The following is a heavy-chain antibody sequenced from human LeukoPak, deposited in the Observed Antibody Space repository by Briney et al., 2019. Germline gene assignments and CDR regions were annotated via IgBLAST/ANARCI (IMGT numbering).Heavy chain of an antibody. CDR2: IGTAGDT. V-gene: IGHV3-13*01. D-gene: IGHD2-15*01. J-gene: IGHJ4*02. CDR1: GFTFSSYD. CDR3: VRGPYCSGGSCYGHFDY. Sequence: GGSLRLSCAASGFTFSSYDMYWVRQATGKGLEWVSAIGTAGDTYYPGSVKGRFTISRENAKNSLYLQMNSLRVGDTAVYYCVRGPYCSGGSCYGHFDYWGQGTLVTVSS.